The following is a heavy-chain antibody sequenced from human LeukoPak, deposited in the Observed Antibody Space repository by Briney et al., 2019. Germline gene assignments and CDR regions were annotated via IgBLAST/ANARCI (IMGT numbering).Heavy chain of an antibody. Sequence: SETLSLTCTVSGGSISSYYWSWIRQPPGKGLEWIGYIYYSGSTNYNPSLKSRVTISVDTSKNQFSLKLSSVTAADTAVNYCARAGYSYGYAYFDYWGQGTLVTVSS. CDR3: ARAGYSYGYAYFDY. CDR1: GGSISSYY. CDR2: IYYSGST. J-gene: IGHJ4*02. D-gene: IGHD5-18*01. V-gene: IGHV4-59*01.